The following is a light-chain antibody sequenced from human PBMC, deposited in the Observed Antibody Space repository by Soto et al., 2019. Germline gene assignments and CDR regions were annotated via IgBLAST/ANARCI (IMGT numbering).Light chain of an antibody. CDR1: ESVSSN. CDR3: QQRSKLPRT. J-gene: IGKJ1*01. CDR2: GAS. Sequence: EIVMTQSPATLSVSPGERATLSCRASESVSSNLAWYQQKPGQAPRLLFYGASTRATDIPARFSGTGSGTEFTLTISSLQSEDFAVYYCQQRSKLPRTFGQGTKVEIK. V-gene: IGKV3-15*01.